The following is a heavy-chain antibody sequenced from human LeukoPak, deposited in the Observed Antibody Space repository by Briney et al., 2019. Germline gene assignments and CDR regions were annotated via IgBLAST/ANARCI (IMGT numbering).Heavy chain of an antibody. J-gene: IGHJ4*02. V-gene: IGHV4-39*07. CDR1: GVSISSSSYY. Sequence: SETLSLTCTVSGVSISSSSYYWGWIRQPPGKGLEWIGSIYYSGSTYYNPSLKSRVTISVDTSKNQFSLKLSSVTAADTAVYYCARDFMAAAVYFDYWGQGTLVTVSS. CDR3: ARDFMAAAVYFDY. CDR2: IYYSGST. D-gene: IGHD6-13*01.